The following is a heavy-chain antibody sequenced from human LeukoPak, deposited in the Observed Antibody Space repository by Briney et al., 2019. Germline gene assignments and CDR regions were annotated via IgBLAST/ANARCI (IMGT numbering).Heavy chain of an antibody. CDR3: ARDSNGYCSGGSCYGGYNWFDP. CDR1: GGSFSHYY. Sequence: SQTLSLTCAVYGGSFSHYYWSWIRQPPGKGLEWIGEINHIGSTKYKTSLKTRVTISVDTSNNQFSMKMSSVTAADTALYYCARDSNGYCSGGSCYGGYNWFDPWGQGTLVTVSS. CDR2: INHIGST. D-gene: IGHD2-15*01. V-gene: IGHV4-34*01. J-gene: IGHJ5*02.